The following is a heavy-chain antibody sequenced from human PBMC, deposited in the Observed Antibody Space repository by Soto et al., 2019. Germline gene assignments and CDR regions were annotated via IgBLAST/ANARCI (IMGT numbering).Heavy chain of an antibody. J-gene: IGHJ3*01. D-gene: IGHD2-15*01. CDR2: GHHTGNT. Sequence: QVQLKESGSGLVKPAQILSLTCAVSGGSITSGGFSWSWIRQPPGKGLEWIGYGHHTGNTDYRPSLESRVTISLDRSKNLFSLNLTSVTAADTATYYCAKECGGTCLDAFDVWGPGTTVIVSS. CDR3: AKECGGTCLDAFDV. CDR1: GGSITSGGFS. V-gene: IGHV4-30-2*01.